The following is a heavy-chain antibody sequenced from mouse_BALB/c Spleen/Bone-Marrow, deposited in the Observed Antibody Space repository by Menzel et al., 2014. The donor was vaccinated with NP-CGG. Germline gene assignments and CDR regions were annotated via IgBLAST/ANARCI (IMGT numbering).Heavy chain of an antibody. CDR3: TRSRYDYDNAMDC. D-gene: IGHD2-4*01. CDR1: GYTFTSYY. CDR2: INPSNGGT. J-gene: IGHJ4*01. V-gene: IGHV1S81*02. Sequence: QVQLQQPGAELVKPGASVKLSCKASGYTFTSYYMYWVKQRPGQGLEWIGEINPSNGGTNFNEKFKSKATLTVDKSSSTAYMQLSSLTSEDSAVYYCTRSRYDYDNAMDCWGQGTSVTVS.